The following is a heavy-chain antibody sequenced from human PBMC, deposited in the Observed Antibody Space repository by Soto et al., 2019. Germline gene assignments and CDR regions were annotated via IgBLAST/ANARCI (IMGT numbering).Heavy chain of an antibody. CDR3: ARGTLAWLYSSGWETNWFDP. CDR2: INPSGGST. D-gene: IGHD6-19*01. J-gene: IGHJ5*02. Sequence: ASVKVSCKASGYTFTSYYMHRVRQAPGQGLEWMGIINPSGGSTSYAQKFQGRVTMTRDTSTSTVYMELSSLRSEDTAVYYCARGTLAWLYSSGWETNWFDPWGQGTLVTVSS. CDR1: GYTFTSYY. V-gene: IGHV1-46*03.